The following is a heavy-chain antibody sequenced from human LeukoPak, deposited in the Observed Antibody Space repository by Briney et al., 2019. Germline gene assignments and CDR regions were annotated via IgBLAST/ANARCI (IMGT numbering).Heavy chain of an antibody. CDR3: ASGKRLRYFDWLSRTTDAFDI. J-gene: IGHJ3*02. CDR2: TIPILGIA. CDR1: GGTFSSYA. V-gene: IGHV1-69*04. D-gene: IGHD3-9*01. Sequence: SVKVSCKASGGTFSSYAISWVRQAQEQGLEWMGRTIPILGIANYAQKFQGRVTITADKSTSTAYMELSSLRSEDTAVYYCASGKRLRYFDWLSRTTDAFDIWGQGTMVTVSS.